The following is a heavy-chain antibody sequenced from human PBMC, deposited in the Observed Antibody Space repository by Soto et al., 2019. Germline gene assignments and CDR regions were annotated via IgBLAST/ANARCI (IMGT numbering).Heavy chain of an antibody. J-gene: IGHJ4*02. CDR3: ARDKITGLFDY. D-gene: IGHD2-8*02. V-gene: IGHV4-34*01. CDR2: INHCGST. CDR1: GGSFSGYY. Sequence: QVQLQQWGAGLLKPSETLSLTCAVYGGSFSGYYWTWIRQSPGTGLEWIGEINHCGSTNYNPSLKRRITISVASSKNQFFLKLTSVAAADTAVYYCARDKITGLFDYWGQGTLVTVSS.